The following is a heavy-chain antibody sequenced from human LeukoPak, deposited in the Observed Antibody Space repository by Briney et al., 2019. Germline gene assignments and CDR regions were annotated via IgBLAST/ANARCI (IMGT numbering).Heavy chain of an antibody. Sequence: PGGSLRLSCAASGFTFSSYGMHWVRQAPGKGLEWVAFIRYDGSNKYYADSVKGRFTISRDNSKNTLYLQMNSLRAEDTAVYYCAKDRYGLDDLESNWFDPWGQGTLVTVSS. CDR3: AKDRYGLDDLESNWFDP. D-gene: IGHD3-10*01. CDR2: IRYDGSNK. V-gene: IGHV3-30*02. CDR1: GFTFSSYG. J-gene: IGHJ5*02.